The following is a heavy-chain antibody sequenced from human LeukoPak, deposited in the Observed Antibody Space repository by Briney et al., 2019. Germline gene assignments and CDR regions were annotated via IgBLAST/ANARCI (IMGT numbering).Heavy chain of an antibody. CDR3: ISSNPSFDY. D-gene: IGHD1-14*01. CDR2: TSSSSSTI. J-gene: IGHJ4*02. CDR1: GFTFSSYS. V-gene: IGHV3-48*04. Sequence: PGGSLRLSCAASGFTFSSYSMNWVRQAPGKGLEWVSYTSSSSSTIYYADSVKGRFTISRDDAKNTLYLQMNSLRAEDAAVYYCISSNPSFDYWGQGTLVTVSS.